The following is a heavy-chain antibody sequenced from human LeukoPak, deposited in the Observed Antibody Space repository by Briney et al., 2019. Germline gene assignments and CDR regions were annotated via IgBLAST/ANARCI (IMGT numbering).Heavy chain of an antibody. V-gene: IGHV3-73*01. CDR2: IRSKANNYAT. CDR3: TRREVDTAIDFDY. CDR1: GFTFSGSA. D-gene: IGHD5-18*01. Sequence: GGSLRLSCAASGFTFSGSAMHWVRQASGKGLEWVGRIRSKANNYATAYAASVKGRFTISRDDSKNTAYLQMNSLKTEDTAVYYCTRREVDTAIDFDYWGQGTLVTVSS. J-gene: IGHJ4*02.